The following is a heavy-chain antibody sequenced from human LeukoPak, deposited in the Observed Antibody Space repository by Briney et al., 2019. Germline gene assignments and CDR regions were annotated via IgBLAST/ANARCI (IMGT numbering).Heavy chain of an antibody. D-gene: IGHD2-15*01. V-gene: IGHV4-39*01. Sequence: PSETLSLTCTVSGGSISGSYYYWGWIRQPPGKGLEWIGSFSDTTTYQNPSLTSPVTISVDPSKNQVSLKVTSMTAADTAVYYCVRQHAALIAGGILAPYYFDVWGQGILVTVSS. CDR1: GGSISGSYYY. CDR2: FSDTTT. J-gene: IGHJ4*02. CDR3: VRQHAALIAGGILAPYYFDV.